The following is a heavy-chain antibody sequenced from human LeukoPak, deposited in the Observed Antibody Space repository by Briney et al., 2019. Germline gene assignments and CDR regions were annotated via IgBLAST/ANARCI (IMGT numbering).Heavy chain of an antibody. CDR2: ISYDGSNK. V-gene: IGHV3-30*18. CDR1: GFTFSSYG. CDR3: AKGDYYGSGRTDY. D-gene: IGHD3-10*01. J-gene: IGHJ4*02. Sequence: GGSLRLSCAASGFTFSSYGMHWVRQAPGKGLEWVAVISYDGSNKYYADSVEGRFTISRDNSKNTLYLQMNSLRAEDTAVYYCAKGDYYGSGRTDYWGQGTLVTVSS.